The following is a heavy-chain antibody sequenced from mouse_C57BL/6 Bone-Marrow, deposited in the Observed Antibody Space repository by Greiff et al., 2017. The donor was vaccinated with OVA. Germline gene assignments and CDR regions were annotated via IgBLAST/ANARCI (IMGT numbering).Heavy chain of an antibody. CDR1: GFTFSDYG. J-gene: IGHJ3*01. CDR2: ISSGSSTI. V-gene: IGHV5-17*01. CDR3: ARSLFSAWFAY. Sequence: EVKVEESGGGLVKPGGSLKLSCAASGFTFSDYGMHWVRQAPEKGLEWVAYISSGSSTIYYADTVKGRFTISRDNAKNTLFLQMTSLRSEDTAMYYCARSLFSAWFAYWGQGTLVTVSA. D-gene: IGHD3-1*01.